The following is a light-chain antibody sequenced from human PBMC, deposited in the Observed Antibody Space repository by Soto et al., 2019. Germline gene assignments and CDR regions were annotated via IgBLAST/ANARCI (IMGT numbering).Light chain of an antibody. CDR2: DVS. J-gene: IGKJ1*01. CDR1: QGISNS. Sequence: IQMTQSPSSLSASVGDRVTITCRASQGISNSLAWYQQRPGKVPKLLIYDVSALKRGVPPRFSGSGSGTEFTLTISSLQPEDFATYYCQQYDSFSVTFGQGTKVDIK. V-gene: IGKV1-13*02. CDR3: QQYDSFSVT.